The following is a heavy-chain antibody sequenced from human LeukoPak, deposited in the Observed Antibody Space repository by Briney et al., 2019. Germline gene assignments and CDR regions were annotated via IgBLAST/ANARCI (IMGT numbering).Heavy chain of an antibody. D-gene: IGHD3-3*01. CDR2: IYYSGST. CDR1: GGSISSYY. V-gene: IGHV4-59*08. Sequence: SQTLSLTCTVSGGSISSYYWSWIRQPPGKGLEWIGYIYYSGSTNYNPSLKSRVTISVDTSKNQFSLKLSSVTAADTAVYYCARAFRGIFGVFEAFDIWGQGTMVTVSS. CDR3: ARAFRGIFGVFEAFDI. J-gene: IGHJ3*02.